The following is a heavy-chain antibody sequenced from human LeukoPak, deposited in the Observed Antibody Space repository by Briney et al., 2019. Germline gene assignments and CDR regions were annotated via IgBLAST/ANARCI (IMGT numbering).Heavy chain of an antibody. D-gene: IGHD6-19*01. Sequence: GGSLRLSCAASGFTFSSYGMHWVRQPPGKGLEWMAVISYDGSNKYYADSVKGRFTISRDNSKNTLYLQMNSLRAEDTAVYHCAKDPPEFSSGWSHFDYWGQGTLVSVSS. J-gene: IGHJ4*02. CDR3: AKDPPEFSSGWSHFDY. CDR1: GFTFSSYG. V-gene: IGHV3-30*18. CDR2: ISYDGSNK.